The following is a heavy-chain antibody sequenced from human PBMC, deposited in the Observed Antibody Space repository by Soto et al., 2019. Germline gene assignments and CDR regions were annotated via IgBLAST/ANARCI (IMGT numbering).Heavy chain of an antibody. D-gene: IGHD6-19*01. J-gene: IGHJ4*02. V-gene: IGHV3-30*18. Sequence: QVQLVESGGGVVQPGRSLRLSCAASGFTFSSNGMHWVRQAPVKGLEWVAVISYDGSNKYYADSVKGRFTISRDNSKNTLYLQMNSLRAEDTAVYYCAKDWHGLAVAGSTTFGYWGQGTLVTVSS. CDR1: GFTFSSNG. CDR3: AKDWHGLAVAGSTTFGY. CDR2: ISYDGSNK.